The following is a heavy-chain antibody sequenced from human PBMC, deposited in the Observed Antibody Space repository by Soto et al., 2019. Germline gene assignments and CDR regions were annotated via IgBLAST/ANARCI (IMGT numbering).Heavy chain of an antibody. Sequence: SVKVSCKASGGTFSSYAISWVRQAPGQGLEWMGGIIPIFGTANYAQKFQGRVTITANESTSTAYMELSSLRSEDTAVYYCATLHYSQSLFSYGIAGWGQGTKLTVA. CDR2: IIPIFGTA. CDR1: GGTFSSYA. CDR3: ATLHYSQSLFSYGIAG. J-gene: IGHJ6*02. D-gene: IGHD2-15*01. V-gene: IGHV1-69*13.